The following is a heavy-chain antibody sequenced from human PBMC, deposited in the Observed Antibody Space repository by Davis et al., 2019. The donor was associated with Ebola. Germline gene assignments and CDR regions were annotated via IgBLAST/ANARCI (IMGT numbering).Heavy chain of an antibody. D-gene: IGHD3-10*01. V-gene: IGHV4-39*02. Sequence: GSLRLSCTVSGASISSRSYYWGWIRQPPGKGLEWVGSFSYGDNTHYYNPSLRSRVTISVDTSRNHFSLNLRSVTAADTAIYYCASNLGSGSYFTYWGQGILVTVSS. CDR1: GASISSRSYY. CDR3: ASNLGSGSYFTY. J-gene: IGHJ4*02. CDR2: FSYGDNT.